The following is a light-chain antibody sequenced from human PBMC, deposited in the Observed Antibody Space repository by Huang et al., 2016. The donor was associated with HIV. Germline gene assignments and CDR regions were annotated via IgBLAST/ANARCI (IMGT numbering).Light chain of an antibody. V-gene: IGKV1-39*01. J-gene: IGKJ1*01. Sequence: DIQMTQSPASLSASVGDRVTITCQSTQTISNYVNWYQQQTGKAPTLLIYGASTLQSGVPSRFSGSGSGTDFTLTISRLQPEDFTTYYCQQSYNTPPTFGQGTKVEI. CDR1: QTISNY. CDR2: GAS. CDR3: QQSYNTPPT.